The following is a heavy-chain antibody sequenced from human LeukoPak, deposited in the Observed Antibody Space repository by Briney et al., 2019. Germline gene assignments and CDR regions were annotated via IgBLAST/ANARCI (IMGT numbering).Heavy chain of an antibody. D-gene: IGHD6-25*01. CDR2: VNGDGGRT. J-gene: IGHJ6*03. V-gene: IGHV3-23*01. CDR1: GFTFSSYG. Sequence: GGSLRLSCAASGFTFSSYGMSWVRQAPGKGLEWVSTVNGDGGRTYYADSVKGRFTISRDNSKNTLYLQMNSLRAEDTAVYYCAKGGYSIAAYYYYYYMDVWGKGTTVTVSS. CDR3: AKGGYSIAAYYYYYYMDV.